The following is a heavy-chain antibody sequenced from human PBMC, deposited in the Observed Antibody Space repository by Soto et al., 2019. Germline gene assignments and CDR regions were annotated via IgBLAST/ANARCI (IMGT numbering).Heavy chain of an antibody. Sequence: GGSLRLSCAASEFTFSTYWMTWVRQAPGKGLEWVANIEGDGSEKNYVDSVKGRFTVSRDNAKRSLYLQMNSLRAEDTAVYYCARIQIGYDAFDIWGQGTMVSVSS. CDR3: ARIQIGYDAFDI. D-gene: IGHD2-15*01. CDR1: EFTFSTYW. CDR2: IEGDGSEK. V-gene: IGHV3-7*01. J-gene: IGHJ3*02.